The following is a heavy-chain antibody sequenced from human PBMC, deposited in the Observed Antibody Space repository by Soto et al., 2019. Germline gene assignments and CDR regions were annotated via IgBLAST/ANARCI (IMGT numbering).Heavy chain of an antibody. CDR1: GGSVSSGSYY. V-gene: IGHV4-61*01. D-gene: IGHD2-2*01. CDR2: IYYSGST. Sequence: TLSLTCTVSGGSVSSGSYYWTWIRQPPGKGLEWIGYIYYSGSTNYNPSLKSRVTISLDTSNNQFSLRLSSVTAADTAVYYCARTFCSTTSCQAHDMDVWGQGTTVTVSS. CDR3: ARTFCSTTSCQAHDMDV. J-gene: IGHJ6*02.